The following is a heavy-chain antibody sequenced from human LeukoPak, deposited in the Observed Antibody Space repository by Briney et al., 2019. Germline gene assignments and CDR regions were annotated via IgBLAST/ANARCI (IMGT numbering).Heavy chain of an antibody. CDR2: IRYDGSNK. CDR1: GFTFSSYG. D-gene: IGHD3-22*01. V-gene: IGHV3-30*02. CDR3: AKDRDYDSSGSIFDY. J-gene: IGHJ4*02. Sequence: PGGSLRLSCAASGFTFSSYGMHWVRQAPGKGLEWVAFIRYDGSNKYYADSVKGRFTISRDNSKNTLYLQMNSLRAEDTAVYYCAKDRDYDSSGSIFDYWGQGTLVTVSS.